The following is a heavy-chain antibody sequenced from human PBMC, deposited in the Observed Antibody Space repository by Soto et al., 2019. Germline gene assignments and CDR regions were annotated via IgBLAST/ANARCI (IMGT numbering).Heavy chain of an antibody. D-gene: IGHD1-1*01. CDR3: ARRVGYKYAMDV. V-gene: IGHV1-18*01. CDR1: GYTFTSYG. CDR2: ISAYNGNT. Sequence: QVQLVQSGAEVKKPGASVKVSCKASGYTFTSYGIIWVRQAPGQGLEWMGWISAYNGNTNYAQKLQGRVTITTDTCSSTAYMELRSLRSEDRAVRYCARRVGYKYAMDVWGQATTVAVAS. J-gene: IGHJ6*02.